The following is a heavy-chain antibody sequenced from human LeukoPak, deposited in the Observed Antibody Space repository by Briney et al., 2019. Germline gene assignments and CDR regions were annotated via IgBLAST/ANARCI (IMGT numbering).Heavy chain of an antibody. J-gene: IGHJ3*02. D-gene: IGHD2-2*01. CDR2: ISSSSTYI. Sequence: PGGSLRLSCAASGFTFSSYSMNWVRQAPGKGLEWVSYISSSSTYIYYADSVKGRFTISRDNAKNSLYLQMNSLRVEETAVYYCARENIPAAMNDALDIWGQGTMVAVSS. CDR1: GFTFSSYS. V-gene: IGHV3-21*06. CDR3: ARENIPAAMNDALDI.